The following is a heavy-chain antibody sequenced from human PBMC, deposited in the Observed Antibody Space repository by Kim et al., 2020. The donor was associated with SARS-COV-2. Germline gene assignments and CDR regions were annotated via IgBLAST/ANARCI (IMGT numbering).Heavy chain of an antibody. CDR2: ISCSSSYI. CDR3: ASVAAAGPTGYYYYGLDV. CDR1: GFTFSSYS. V-gene: IGHV3-21*01. J-gene: IGHJ6*02. Sequence: GGSLRLSCAASGFTFSSYSMNWVRQAPGKGLEWVSSISCSSSYIYYADSVKGRFTISRDNAKNSLYLQMNSLRAEDTAVYYCASVAAAGPTGYYYYGLDVWGQGTTVTVSS. D-gene: IGHD6-13*01.